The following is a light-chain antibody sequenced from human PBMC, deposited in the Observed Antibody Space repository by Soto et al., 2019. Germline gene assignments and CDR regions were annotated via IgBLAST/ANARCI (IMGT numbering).Light chain of an antibody. CDR1: QGLGNY. CDR3: QKYNAPPIS. CDR2: SAS. Sequence: DMPMTQSPPSLSAFVGDRVTITCRASQGLGNYLAWYQQKPGKAPKLLIYSASVLQSGVPSRFSGSGSGTDFTLTNNGLQPEDVATYYCQKYNAPPISLGGGTKVDI. V-gene: IGKV1-27*01. J-gene: IGKJ4*01.